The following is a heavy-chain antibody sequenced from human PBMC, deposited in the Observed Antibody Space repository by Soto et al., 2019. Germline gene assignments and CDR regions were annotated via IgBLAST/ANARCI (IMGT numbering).Heavy chain of an antibody. Sequence: GGSLRLSCAASGFTFSSYAMSWVRQAPGKGLEWVSAISGSGGSTYYADSVKGRFTISRDNSKNTLYLQMNSLRAEDTAVYYCAKAFYSSSSVGSHYYYGMDVWGQGTTVTVSS. D-gene: IGHD6-6*01. J-gene: IGHJ6*02. CDR2: ISGSGGST. V-gene: IGHV3-23*01. CDR1: GFTFSSYA. CDR3: AKAFYSSSSVGSHYYYGMDV.